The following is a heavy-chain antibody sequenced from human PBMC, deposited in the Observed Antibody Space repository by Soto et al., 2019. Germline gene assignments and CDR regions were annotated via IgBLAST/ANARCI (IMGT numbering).Heavy chain of an antibody. CDR3: ARDDY. J-gene: IGHJ4*02. CDR1: GGSVSSGSYY. V-gene: IGHV4-61*01. Sequence: SETLSLTCTVSGGSVSSGSYYWSWIRQPPGKGLEWIGYIYYSGSTNYNTSLKSRVTISVDTSKKQFSLKLSSVTAADTAVYYCARDDYWGQGTLVTVSS. CDR2: IYYSGST.